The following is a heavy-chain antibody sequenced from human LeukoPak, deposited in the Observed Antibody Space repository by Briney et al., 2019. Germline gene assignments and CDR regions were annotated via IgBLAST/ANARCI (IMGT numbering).Heavy chain of an antibody. CDR2: INHSGST. CDR1: GGSFSGYY. V-gene: IGHV4-34*01. D-gene: IGHD2-21*01. CDR3: ARQPGAYCGGDCYRDY. Sequence: LKPSETLSLTCAVYGGSFSGYYWSWIRQPPGKGLEWIGEINHSGSTNYNPSLKSRVTISVDTSKNQFSLKLSSVTAADTAMYYCARQPGAYCGGDCYRDYWGQGTLVTVSS. J-gene: IGHJ4*02.